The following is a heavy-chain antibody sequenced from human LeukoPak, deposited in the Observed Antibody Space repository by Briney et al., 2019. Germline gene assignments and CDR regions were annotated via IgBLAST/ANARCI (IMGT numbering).Heavy chain of an antibody. CDR2: ISSSNSYT. D-gene: IGHD3-22*01. Sequence: RGSLRLSCAASGFTFSDYYMSWIRQAPGKGLEWVSYISSSNSYTNYADSVKGRFYADSVKGRFTISRDNAKNSLYLQMNSLRAEDTAVYYCASLTYYFDSSGYYPGYFQHWGQGTLVTVSS. CDR3: ASLTYYFDSSGYYPGYFQH. J-gene: IGHJ1*01. V-gene: IGHV3-11*03. CDR1: GFTFSDYY.